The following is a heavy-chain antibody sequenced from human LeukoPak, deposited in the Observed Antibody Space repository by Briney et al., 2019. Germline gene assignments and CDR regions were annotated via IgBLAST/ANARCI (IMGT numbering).Heavy chain of an antibody. J-gene: IGHJ4*02. D-gene: IGHD6-13*01. CDR1: GASTNSHY. Sequence: SETLSLTCSVSGASTNSHYWSWIRQSPGKELEWIGYVFNGGSTNYNPTLKSRVTMSLDTSRDQFSLRLNSVTAADTAIYYCASRPAGTTWYGVFDYWSQGTLVTVSS. CDR3: ASRPAGTTWYGVFDY. V-gene: IGHV4-59*11. CDR2: VFNGGST.